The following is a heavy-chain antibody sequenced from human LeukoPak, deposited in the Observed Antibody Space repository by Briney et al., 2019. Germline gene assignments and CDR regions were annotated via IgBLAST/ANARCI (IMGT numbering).Heavy chain of an antibody. CDR3: ARTSGWHYYYYYYMDV. V-gene: IGHV1-18*01. CDR2: ISAYNGNT. CDR1: GYTFTSYG. J-gene: IGHJ6*03. Sequence: ASVKVSCKASGYTFTSYGISCVRQAPGQGLEWMGWISAYNGNTNYAQKLQGRVTMTTDTSTSTAYMELRSLRSDDTAVYYCARTSGWHYYYYYYMDVWGKGTTVTVSS. D-gene: IGHD6-19*01.